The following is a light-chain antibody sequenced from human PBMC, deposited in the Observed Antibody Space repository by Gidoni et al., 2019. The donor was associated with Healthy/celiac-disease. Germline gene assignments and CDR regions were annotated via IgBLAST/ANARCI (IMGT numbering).Light chain of an antibody. CDR2: GKN. Sequence: SSELTQDTAVSVALGQTVRITCQGESLRSYYASWYQQKPGQAPVLVIYGKNNRPSGIPDRFSGSSSGNTASLTITGAQAEHEADYYCNSRDSSGNHVVFGGGTKLTVL. CDR3: NSRDSSGNHVV. J-gene: IGLJ2*01. V-gene: IGLV3-19*01. CDR1: SLRSYY.